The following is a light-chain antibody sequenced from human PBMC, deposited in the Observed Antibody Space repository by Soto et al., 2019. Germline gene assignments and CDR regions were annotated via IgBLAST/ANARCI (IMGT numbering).Light chain of an antibody. CDR2: WAS. Sequence: DIVMTQSPDSLAVSLGERATINCKSSQSVLYSSNNKNYLAWYQQKPGQPPKLLIYWASTRESGVPDRFSGSGFGTDFTLTISSLQAEDVAVYHCQQYYSIPLTFGGGTKVEIK. J-gene: IGKJ4*01. CDR3: QQYYSIPLT. V-gene: IGKV4-1*01. CDR1: QSVLYSSNNKNY.